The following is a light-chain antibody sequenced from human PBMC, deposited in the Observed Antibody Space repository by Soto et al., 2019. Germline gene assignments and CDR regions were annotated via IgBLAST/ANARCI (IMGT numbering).Light chain of an antibody. V-gene: IGLV2-14*01. J-gene: IGLJ3*02. Sequence: QSVLTQPTSVSGSPGQSITISCTGTSSDLGSYDFVSWFQQHPGKAPKLMIYEVTNRPSGVSYRFSGSKSGNTASLTISGLQAEDEADYYCSSFTTANAGVFGGGTKLTVL. CDR3: SSFTTANAGV. CDR1: SSDLGSYDF. CDR2: EVT.